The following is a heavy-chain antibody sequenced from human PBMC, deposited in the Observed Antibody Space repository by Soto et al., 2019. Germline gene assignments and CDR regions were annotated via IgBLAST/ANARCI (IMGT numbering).Heavy chain of an antibody. CDR2: IDPSDSYT. CDR1: GYSFTSYW. CDR3: ARHADSSSPNWIDP. Sequence: PGESLKISCKGSGYSFTSYWISWVRQMPGKGLEWMGRIDPSDSYTNYSPSFQGHVTISADKSISTAYLQWNSLKASDAAIYYCARHADSSSPNWIDPWGQGTLVTVSS. D-gene: IGHD6-6*01. V-gene: IGHV5-10-1*01. J-gene: IGHJ5*02.